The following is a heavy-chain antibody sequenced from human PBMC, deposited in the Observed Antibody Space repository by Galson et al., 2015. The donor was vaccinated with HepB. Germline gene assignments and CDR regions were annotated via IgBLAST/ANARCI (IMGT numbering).Heavy chain of an antibody. Sequence: SLRLSCAASGFTFSSYSMNWVRQAPGKGLEWVSYISSSSSTIYYADSVKGRFTISRDNAKNSLYLQMNSLRAEDTAVYYCATLEWETPGAFDIWGQGTMVTVSS. CDR1: GFTFSSYS. V-gene: IGHV3-48*01. D-gene: IGHD1-26*01. CDR3: ATLEWETPGAFDI. J-gene: IGHJ3*02. CDR2: ISSSSSTI.